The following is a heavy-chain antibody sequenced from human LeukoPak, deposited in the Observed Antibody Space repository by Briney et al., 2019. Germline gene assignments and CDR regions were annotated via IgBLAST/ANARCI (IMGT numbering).Heavy chain of an antibody. J-gene: IGHJ4*02. V-gene: IGHV3-66*01. CDR2: IYSGGST. D-gene: IGHD6-13*01. CDR1: GFTVSTNY. Sequence: GGSLRLSCAASGFTVSTNYMSWVRQAPGKGLEWVSVIYSGGSTYCADSVKGRFTISRDNSKNTLYLQMHSLRAEDTAVYYCVKDYATIAAAANPLFDYWGQGALVTVSS. CDR3: VKDYATIAAAANPLFDY.